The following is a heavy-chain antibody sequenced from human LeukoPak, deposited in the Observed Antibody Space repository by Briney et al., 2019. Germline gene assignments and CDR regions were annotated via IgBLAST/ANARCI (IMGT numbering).Heavy chain of an antibody. CDR2: IYHSGST. CDR3: ARRLNGGSTIFGGDNWFDP. V-gene: IGHV4-38-2*01. J-gene: IGHJ5*02. CDR1: GYSISSGYY. Sequence: PSETLSLTCAVSGYSISSGYYWGWIRQPPGKGLEWIGSIYHSGSTYYNPSLKSRVTISVDTSKNQFSLKLSSVTAADTAVNYCARRLNGGSTIFGGDNWFDPWGQGTLVTVSS. D-gene: IGHD3-3*01.